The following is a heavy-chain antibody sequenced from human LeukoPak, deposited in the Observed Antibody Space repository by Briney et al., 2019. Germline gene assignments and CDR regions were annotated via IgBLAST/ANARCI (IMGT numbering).Heavy chain of an antibody. Sequence: GGSLRLSCAASGFTFSSYGMHWVRQAPGKGLEWVAFIRYDGSNKYYADSVKGRFTISRDNSKNTLYLQMNSLRAEDTAVYYCARDSSSWRSGFDYWGQGTLLTVSS. V-gene: IGHV3-30*02. CDR2: IRYDGSNK. CDR1: GFTFSSYG. CDR3: ARDSSSWRSGFDY. D-gene: IGHD6-13*01. J-gene: IGHJ4*02.